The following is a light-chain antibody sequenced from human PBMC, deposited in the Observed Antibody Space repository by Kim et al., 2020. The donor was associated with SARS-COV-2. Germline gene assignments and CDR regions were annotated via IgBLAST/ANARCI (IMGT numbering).Light chain of an antibody. CDR2: AAS. V-gene: IGKV1-12*01. Sequence: DIQMTQSPSTLSASVGDRVTITCRASHSISSWLAWYQQKPGKAPKLLIYAASSLQSGVPSRFSGSGSGTDFTLTISSLQPEDFATYYCQQANSFPWTFGQGTKVDIK. CDR1: HSISSW. J-gene: IGKJ1*01. CDR3: QQANSFPWT.